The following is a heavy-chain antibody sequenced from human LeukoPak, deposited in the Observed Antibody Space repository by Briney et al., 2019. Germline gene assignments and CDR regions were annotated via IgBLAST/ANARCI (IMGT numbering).Heavy chain of an antibody. J-gene: IGHJ4*02. CDR2: IYYSGST. CDR3: ARSNYYDSSGYSD. V-gene: IGHV4-61*01. CDR1: GYSISSGYY. D-gene: IGHD3-22*01. Sequence: PSETLSLTCTVSGYSISSGYYWGWIRQPPGKGLEWIGYIYYSGSTNYNPSLKSRVTISVDTSKNQFSLKLSSVTAADTAVYYCARSNYYDSSGYSDWGQGTLVTVSS.